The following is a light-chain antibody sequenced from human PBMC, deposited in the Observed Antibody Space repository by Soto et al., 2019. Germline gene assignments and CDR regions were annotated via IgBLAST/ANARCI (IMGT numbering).Light chain of an antibody. Sequence: SVLTQPASVSGSPGQSLTISYTGTSIDIAPYNYVSWYQQHPGKAPKLIIYEVSYRPSGISNRFSGSKSGNTASLTISGLQAEDDADYYCSSYTSSTNYVFGTGTKGTVL. CDR1: SIDIAPYNY. J-gene: IGLJ1*01. CDR2: EVS. V-gene: IGLV2-14*01. CDR3: SSYTSSTNYV.